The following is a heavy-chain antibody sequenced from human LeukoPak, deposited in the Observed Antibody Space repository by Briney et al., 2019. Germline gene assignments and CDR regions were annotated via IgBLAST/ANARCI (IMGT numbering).Heavy chain of an antibody. Sequence: SETLSLTCTVSGGSISSYNWSWIRQPPGKGLEWIGYIYYSGSTNYNPSLKSRVTISVDTSKDQFSLKLSSVTAADAAVYYCARDLVYGSGSSNYYYCGMDVWGQGTTVTVSS. J-gene: IGHJ6*02. V-gene: IGHV4-59*01. CDR2: IYYSGST. D-gene: IGHD3-10*01. CDR1: GGSISSYN. CDR3: ARDLVYGSGSSNYYYCGMDV.